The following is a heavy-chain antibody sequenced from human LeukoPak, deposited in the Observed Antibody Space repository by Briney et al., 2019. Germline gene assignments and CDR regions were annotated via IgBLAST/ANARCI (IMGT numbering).Heavy chain of an antibody. D-gene: IGHD5-12*01. CDR1: GGSISGYF. CDR2: MYSTGSN. J-gene: IGHJ4*02. CDR3: AREPTSGREPTSGRPLDY. V-gene: IGHV4-4*07. Sequence: SETLSLTCTVSGGSISGYFWTWIRQPAGKGLEWIGRMYSTGSNNYNPSLKSRVTMSLDTSKYHFSLNLTSVTAADTAVYYCAREPTSGREPTSGRPLDYWGQGTLVTVSS.